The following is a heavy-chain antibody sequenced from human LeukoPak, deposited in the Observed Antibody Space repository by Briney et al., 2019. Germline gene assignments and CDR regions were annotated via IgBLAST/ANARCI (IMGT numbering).Heavy chain of an antibody. D-gene: IGHD6-19*01. CDR3: AAGDRNGWYFDY. J-gene: IGHJ4*02. CDR2: INWNGGST. CDR1: GFIFEDHG. V-gene: IGHV3-20*04. Sequence: GGSLRLSCAASGFIFEDHGMSWVRQVPGKGLEWVSGINWNGGSTGYADSVKGRFTISRDNAKNSLYLQMNSLRAEDTALYYCAAGDRNGWYFDYWGQGTLVTVSS.